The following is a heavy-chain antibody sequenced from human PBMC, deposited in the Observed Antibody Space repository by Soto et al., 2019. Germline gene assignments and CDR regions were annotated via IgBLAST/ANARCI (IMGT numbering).Heavy chain of an antibody. D-gene: IGHD2-2*01. Sequence: EVQLVESGGGLVQPGGSLRLSCAASGFTFSSYAMNWVRKAPGKGLEWVSYISTGDSPIYYADSVKGRFTISRDNAKNSLYLQMISLRAEDTAVYYCAPVCRYCSTSNSLYWGQGTLVTVSS. CDR2: ISTGDSPI. V-gene: IGHV3-48*01. CDR1: GFTFSSYA. J-gene: IGHJ4*02. CDR3: APVCRYCSTSNSLY.